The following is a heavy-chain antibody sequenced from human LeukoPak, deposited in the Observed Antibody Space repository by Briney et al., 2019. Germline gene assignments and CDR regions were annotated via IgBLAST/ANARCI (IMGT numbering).Heavy chain of an antibody. Sequence: SETLSLTCTVSGGSISSSSYYWGWIRQPPGKGLEWIGSINYSGSTYYNPSLKSRVTISVDTSKNQFSLKLSSVTAADTAVYYCARLAVASDAFDIWGQGTMVTVSS. CDR1: GGSISSSSYY. CDR2: INYSGST. J-gene: IGHJ3*02. V-gene: IGHV4-39*07. D-gene: IGHD6-19*01. CDR3: ARLAVASDAFDI.